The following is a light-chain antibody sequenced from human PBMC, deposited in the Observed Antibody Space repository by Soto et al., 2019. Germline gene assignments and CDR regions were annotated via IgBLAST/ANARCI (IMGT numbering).Light chain of an antibody. CDR1: TSDIGNYNY. CDR2: DVS. Sequence: QSALTQPASVSGSPGQSITISCTGTTSDIGNYNYVSWYQQHPDKAPKLIIYDVSDRPLGVSTRFSGSKSGNTASLTISGLQAEDEADYYCCSYTTGSTLGVFGGGTKLT. CDR3: CSYTTGSTLGV. J-gene: IGLJ2*01. V-gene: IGLV2-14*03.